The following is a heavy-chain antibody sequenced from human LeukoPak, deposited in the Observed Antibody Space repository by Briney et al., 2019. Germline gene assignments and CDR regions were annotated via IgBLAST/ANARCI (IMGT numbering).Heavy chain of an antibody. D-gene: IGHD3-3*01. J-gene: IGHJ4*02. V-gene: IGHV3-33*06. CDR2: IRYDGSNK. CDR1: GFTFSSYG. CDR3: AKSRVRFLEWLSPLDY. Sequence: GRSLRLSCAASGFTFSSYGMHWVRQAPGKGLEWVAVIRYDGSNKYYADSVKGRFTISRDNSKNTLYLKMNILRAEDTAVYYCAKSRVRFLEWLSPLDYWGQGTLVTVSS.